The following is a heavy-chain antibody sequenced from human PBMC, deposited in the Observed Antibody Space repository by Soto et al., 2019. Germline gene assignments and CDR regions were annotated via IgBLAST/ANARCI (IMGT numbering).Heavy chain of an antibody. CDR1: GYSFTSYW. V-gene: IGHV5-51*01. CDR3: ARIIYCTNGVCSLGMDV. J-gene: IGHJ6*02. Sequence: ESLKISCKGSGYSFTSYWIGWVRQMPGKGLEWMGIIYPGDSDTRYSPSFQGQVTISADKSISTAYLQWSSLKASDTAMYYCARIIYCTNGVCSLGMDVWGQGTTVTVSS. CDR2: IYPGDSDT. D-gene: IGHD2-8*01.